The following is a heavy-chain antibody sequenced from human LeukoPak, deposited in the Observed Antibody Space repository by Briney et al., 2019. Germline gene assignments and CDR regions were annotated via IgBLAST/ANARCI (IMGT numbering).Heavy chain of an antibody. Sequence: GASVKVSCKASGYIFTNYDINWVRQATGQGLEGMGWMNPRSGKRVFAEKFQGRVTMTSNSSINTAYMELTSLISDDTAVYYCTKGLRADFWGQGTLVIVSS. CDR3: TKGLRADF. CDR1: GYIFTNYD. V-gene: IGHV1-8*01. J-gene: IGHJ4*02. CDR2: MNPRSGKR.